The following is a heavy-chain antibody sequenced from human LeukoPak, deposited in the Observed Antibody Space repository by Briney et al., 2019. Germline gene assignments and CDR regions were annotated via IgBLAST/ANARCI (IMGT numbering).Heavy chain of an antibody. Sequence: GGSLRLSCAASGFTFSNAWMSWVRQAPGKGLEWVGRIKSKTDGGTTDYPAPVKGSFTISRDDSKNTLYLQMNSLKSEDTAVYYCNTDPLEPFDYWGQGTLVTVPS. D-gene: IGHD1-14*01. CDR1: GFTFSNAW. CDR3: NTDPLEPFDY. J-gene: IGHJ4*02. V-gene: IGHV3-15*01. CDR2: IKSKTDGGTT.